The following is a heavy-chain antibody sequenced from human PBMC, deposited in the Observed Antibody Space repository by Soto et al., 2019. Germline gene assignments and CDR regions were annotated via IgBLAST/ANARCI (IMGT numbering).Heavy chain of an antibody. V-gene: IGHV1-2*04. CDR2: INPNSGGT. D-gene: IGHD3-16*02. J-gene: IGHJ3*02. CDR1: GYTFTGYY. Sequence: ASVKVSCKASGYTFTGYYMHWVRQAPGQGLEWMGWINPNSGGTNYAQKFQGWVTMTRDTSISTAYMELSRLRSDDTAVYYCAVGLRELSLFGPFDIWGQGTMVTVSS. CDR3: AVGLRELSLFGPFDI.